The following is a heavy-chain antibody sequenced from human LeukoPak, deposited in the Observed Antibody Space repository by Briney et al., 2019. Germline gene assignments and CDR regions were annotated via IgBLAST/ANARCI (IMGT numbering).Heavy chain of an antibody. D-gene: IGHD6-13*01. CDR3: VKDYSTIAAAANPLFDY. CDR1: GFTFSSYA. J-gene: IGHJ4*02. CDR2: ITGSGDTS. V-gene: IGHV3-23*01. Sequence: GGSLRLSCAASGFTFSSYAVTWVRQAPGKGLELVSGITGSGDTSFYADSVKGRSTIARDNSKNTLYLQMHRLRAEDTAVYYCVKDYSTIAAAANPLFDYWGQGALVTVSS.